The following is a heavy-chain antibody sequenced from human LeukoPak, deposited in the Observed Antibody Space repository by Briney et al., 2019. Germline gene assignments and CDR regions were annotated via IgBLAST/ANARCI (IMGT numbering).Heavy chain of an antibody. J-gene: IGHJ1*01. D-gene: IGHD6-19*01. Sequence: PGGSLRLSCAASGFTFSSYAMSWVRQAPGKGLEWVSAISGSGGSTYYADSVKGRFTISRDNSKNTLYLQMNSLRAEDTAVYYCARGPNFGSGWYRLVVSFQHWGQGTLVTVSS. CDR3: ARGPNFGSGWYRLVVSFQH. CDR2: ISGSGGST. V-gene: IGHV3-23*01. CDR1: GFTFSSYA.